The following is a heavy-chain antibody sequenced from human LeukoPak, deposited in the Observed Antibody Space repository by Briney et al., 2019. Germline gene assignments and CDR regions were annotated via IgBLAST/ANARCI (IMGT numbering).Heavy chain of an antibody. CDR3: ARDLRYYDFEWFDP. CDR2: IKQDGSEK. J-gene: IGHJ5*02. Sequence: GGSLRLSCAASGFTFSSYWMSWVRQAPGKGLEWVANIKQDGSEKYYVDSAKGRFTISRDNAKNSLYLQMNSLRAEDTAVYYCARDLRYYDFEWFDPWGQGTLVTVSS. D-gene: IGHD3-3*01. CDR1: GFTFSSYW. V-gene: IGHV3-7*01.